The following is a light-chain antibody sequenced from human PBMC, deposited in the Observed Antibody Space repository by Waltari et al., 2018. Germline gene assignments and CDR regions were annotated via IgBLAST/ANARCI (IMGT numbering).Light chain of an antibody. CDR3: KQYITYPWT. CDR1: QSVSTS. J-gene: IGKJ1*01. V-gene: IGKV1-5*03. Sequence: DIQMTQSPSTLSASVGDRVTITCRASQSVSTSLAWYQQKPGKAPKVLIYNASSLESGVPLRFSGSGSGTEVTLTITSLQPDDVAIYSCKQYITYPWTFGQGTKVEVK. CDR2: NAS.